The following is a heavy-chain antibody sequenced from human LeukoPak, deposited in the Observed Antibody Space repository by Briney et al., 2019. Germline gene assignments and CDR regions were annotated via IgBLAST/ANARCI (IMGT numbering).Heavy chain of an antibody. CDR3: ARGRGMEAATYAMDV. CDR1: GLSFSTYE. D-gene: IGHD3-16*01. CDR2: ISGSGSTI. V-gene: IGHV3-48*03. J-gene: IGHJ6*02. Sequence: GGSLRLSCAASGLSFSTYEMNWVRQAPGKGLEWVSYISGSGSTIFYADSVEGRFTMSRDNAKNSLSLQMNSLRAEDTAVYYCARGRGMEAATYAMDVWGQGTTVTVSS.